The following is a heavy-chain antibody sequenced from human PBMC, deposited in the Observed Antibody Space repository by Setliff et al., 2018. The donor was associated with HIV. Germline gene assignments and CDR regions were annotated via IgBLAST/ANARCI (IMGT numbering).Heavy chain of an antibody. CDR3: ARTRGYTYGYTDS. D-gene: IGHD5-18*01. Sequence: LSLTCTVSGDSTSSSSSYRGWIRQPPGKGLEWIGSIYYSGSTYYNPSLKSRVTISVDTSKNQFSLKLNSVTAADTAVYYCARTRGYTYGYTDSWAQGTLVTVSS. V-gene: IGHV4-39*01. CDR2: IYYSGST. J-gene: IGHJ4*02. CDR1: GDSTSSSSSY.